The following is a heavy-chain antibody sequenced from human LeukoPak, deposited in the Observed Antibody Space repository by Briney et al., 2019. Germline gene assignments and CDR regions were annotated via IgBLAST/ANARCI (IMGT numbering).Heavy chain of an antibody. D-gene: IGHD1-1*01. CDR3: ARPLTGNDYYYGMDV. J-gene: IGHJ6*02. CDR2: IIPIFGTA. CDR1: GGTFSSYA. V-gene: IGHV1-69*13. Sequence: ASVKVSCKASGGTFSSYAISWVRQAPGQGLEWMGGIIPIFGTANYAQKFQGRVTITADESTSTAYMELSSLRPEDTAVYYCARPLTGNDYYYGMDVWGQGTTVTVSS.